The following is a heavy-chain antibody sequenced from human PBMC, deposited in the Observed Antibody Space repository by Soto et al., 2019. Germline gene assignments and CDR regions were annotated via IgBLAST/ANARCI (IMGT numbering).Heavy chain of an antibody. CDR2: ISAYNSNT. CDR1: GYTFTSSG. V-gene: IGHV1-18*01. D-gene: IGHD3-10*01. CDR3: ARGGPGFGELNGNYGMDD. J-gene: IGHJ6*02. Sequence: QVQLVQSGAEVKKPGASVKVSCKASGYTFTSSGISWVRQAPGQGREWMGWISAYNSNTNDAQKLQGRVTMTTDTSTSTAYMELRSLRSDDTAVYYCARGGPGFGELNGNYGMDDWGQGTTVTVSS.